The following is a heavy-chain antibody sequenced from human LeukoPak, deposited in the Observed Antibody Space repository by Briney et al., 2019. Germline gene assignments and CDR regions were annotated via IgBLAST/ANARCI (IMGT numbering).Heavy chain of an antibody. Sequence: SETLSLTCTVSGGSISSYYWSWIRQPPGKGLEWIGYIYYSGSTNYNPSLKSRVTISVDTSKNQFSLKLSSVTAADTAVYYCARDGVLADYYGSGSYYRSGASWFDPWGQGTLVTVSS. J-gene: IGHJ5*02. CDR2: IYYSGST. CDR1: GGSISSYY. D-gene: IGHD3-10*01. V-gene: IGHV4-59*01. CDR3: ARDGVLADYYGSGSYYRSGASWFDP.